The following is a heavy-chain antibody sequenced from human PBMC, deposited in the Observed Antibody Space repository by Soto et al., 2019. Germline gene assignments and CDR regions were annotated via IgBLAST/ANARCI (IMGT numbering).Heavy chain of an antibody. D-gene: IGHD6-13*01. CDR1: GFTFSSYG. V-gene: IGHV3-30*18. CDR2: ISYDGSNK. J-gene: IGHJ4*02. CDR3: AKDRELVPVY. Sequence: QVQLVESGGGVVQPGRSLRLSCAASGFTFSSYGMHWVRQAPGKGLEWVAVISYDGSNKYYADSVKGRFTISRDNSKNTLYLQMNSLRAEDTAVYYCAKDRELVPVYWGQGTLVTVSS.